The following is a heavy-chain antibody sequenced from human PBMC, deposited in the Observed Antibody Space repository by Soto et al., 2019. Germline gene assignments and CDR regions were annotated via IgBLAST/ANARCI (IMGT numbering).Heavy chain of an antibody. CDR3: ARGGYYDTSGYYSTSYYFDY. Sequence: ESGGGVVQPGRSLRLSCEASGFTFSSYAMHWVRQAPGKGLEWVAVIWYDGSNKYYADSVKGRFTISRDTSKDTLYLQMNSLRAEDTSVYHCARGGYYDTSGYYSTSYYFDYWGQGTLVTVSS. D-gene: IGHD3-22*01. CDR1: GFTFSSYA. V-gene: IGHV3-33*01. J-gene: IGHJ4*02. CDR2: IWYDGSNK.